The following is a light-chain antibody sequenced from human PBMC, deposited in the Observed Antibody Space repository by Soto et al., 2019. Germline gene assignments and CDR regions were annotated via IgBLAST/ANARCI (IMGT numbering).Light chain of an antibody. J-gene: IGKJ4*01. CDR3: QQRSNWLLT. CDR1: QSVSSY. Sequence: DIVFTQSPATLSLSPGERATLSCRASQSVSSYLAWYQQKPGQAPRLLIYDASNRATGIPARFSGSGSGTDFTLTISSLEPEDFAVYYCQQRSNWLLTFGGGTKVDIK. CDR2: DAS. V-gene: IGKV3-11*01.